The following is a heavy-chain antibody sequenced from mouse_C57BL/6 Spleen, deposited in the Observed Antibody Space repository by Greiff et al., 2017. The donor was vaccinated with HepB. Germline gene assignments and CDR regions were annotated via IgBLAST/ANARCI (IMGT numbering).Heavy chain of an antibody. D-gene: IGHD2-4*01. Sequence: QVHVKQPGTELVKPGASVKLSCKASGYTFTSYWMHWVKQRPGQGLEWIGNINPSNGGTNYNEKFKSKATLTVDKSSSTAYMQLSSLTSEDSAVYYCARGMGDYGVLWYFDVWGTGTTVTVSS. CDR3: ARGMGDYGVLWYFDV. V-gene: IGHV1-53*01. J-gene: IGHJ1*03. CDR1: GYTFTSYW. CDR2: INPSNGGT.